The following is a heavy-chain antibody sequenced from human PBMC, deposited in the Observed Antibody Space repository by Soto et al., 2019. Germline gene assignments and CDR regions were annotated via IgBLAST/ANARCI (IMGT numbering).Heavy chain of an antibody. CDR2: IYNGGRT. CDR3: AQTTGWPGFDF. D-gene: IGHD6-19*01. J-gene: IGHJ4*02. V-gene: IGHV4-59*02. CDR1: GASVSSYY. Sequence: SETLSLTCTASGASVSSYYWSWIRQPPGKGLEWIGHIYNGGRTNYNPSLKSRVIISVDMSNNQFSLMLTSVTAADTAVYYCAQTTGWPGFDFWGQGALVTVS.